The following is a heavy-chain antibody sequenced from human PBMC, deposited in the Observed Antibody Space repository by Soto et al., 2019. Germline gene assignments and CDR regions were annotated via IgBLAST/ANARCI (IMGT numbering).Heavy chain of an antibody. CDR1: GYTFTSYD. CDR3: ARGSRDTAMVSYYYYGMDV. CDR2: MNPNSGNT. V-gene: IGHV1-8*01. D-gene: IGHD5-18*01. J-gene: IGHJ6*02. Sequence: GASVKVSCKASGYTFTSYDINWVRQATGQGLEWMGWMNPNSGNTGYAQKFQGRVTMTRNTSISTAYMELSSLRSEDTAVYYCARGSRDTAMVSYYYYGMDVWGQGTTVTVSS.